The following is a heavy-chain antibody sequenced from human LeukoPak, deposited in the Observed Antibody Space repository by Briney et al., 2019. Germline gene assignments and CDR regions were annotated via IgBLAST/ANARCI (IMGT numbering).Heavy chain of an antibody. V-gene: IGHV3-23*01. CDR2: ISGSGGST. CDR3: AKDLYYYDSSGYYSTGGYFDY. J-gene: IGHJ4*02. CDR1: RFTFSNYW. D-gene: IGHD3-22*01. Sequence: PGGSLRLSCVASRFTFSNYWMSWVRQAPGKGLEWVSAISGSGGSTYYADSVKGRFTISRDNSKNTLYLQMNSLRAEDTAVYYCAKDLYYYDSSGYYSTGGYFDYWGQGTLVTVSS.